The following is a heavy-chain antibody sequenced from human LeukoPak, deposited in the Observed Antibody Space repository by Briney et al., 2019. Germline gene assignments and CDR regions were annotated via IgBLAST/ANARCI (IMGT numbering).Heavy chain of an antibody. Sequence: PGGSLRLSCAASGFTFSSYAMHWVRQAPGKGLEWVAVISYDGSNKYYADSVKGRFTISRDNSKNTLYLQMNSLRAEDTAVYYCARGSAGGSYNLFDYWGQGTLVTVSS. CDR2: ISYDGSNK. V-gene: IGHV3-30*04. J-gene: IGHJ4*02. CDR3: ARGSAGGSYNLFDY. CDR1: GFTFSSYA. D-gene: IGHD1-26*01.